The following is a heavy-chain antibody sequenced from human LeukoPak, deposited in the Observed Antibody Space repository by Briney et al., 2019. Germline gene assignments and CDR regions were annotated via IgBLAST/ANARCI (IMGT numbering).Heavy chain of an antibody. V-gene: IGHV3-13*01. CDR1: GFAFSSYD. CDR3: VKELDYYGSTEEYYGGVDAFDF. D-gene: IGHD3-22*01. CDR2: IGSAGDT. Sequence: GGSLRLSCAASGFAFSSYDMHWVRQAIGQGLEWVSAIGSAGDTYYPGSVKGRFTISRENAKNSLYLQMNSLRAGDTAVYYCVKELDYYGSTEEYYGGVDAFDFWGQGTMVTVSS. J-gene: IGHJ3*01.